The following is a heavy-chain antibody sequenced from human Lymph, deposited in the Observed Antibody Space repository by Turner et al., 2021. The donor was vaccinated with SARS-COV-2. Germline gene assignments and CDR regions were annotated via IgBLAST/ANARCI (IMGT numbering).Heavy chain of an antibody. V-gene: IGHV3-9*01. CDR1: KFTFDDYA. J-gene: IGHJ4*02. CDR2: IRWNSGSI. Sequence: EVQLVESGGGLVQPGRSLRLSCAASKFTFDDYAMHWVRQAPGKGLEWVSGIRWNSGSIGYADSVKGRFTISRDNAKSALYLQLNSLRAEDTALYYCAKDRGGEQLVRLFDYWGQGTLVTVSS. CDR3: AKDRGGEQLVRLFDY. D-gene: IGHD6-6*01.